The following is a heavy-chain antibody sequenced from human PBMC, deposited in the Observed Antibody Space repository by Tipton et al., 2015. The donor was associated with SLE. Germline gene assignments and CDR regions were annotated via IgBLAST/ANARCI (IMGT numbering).Heavy chain of an antibody. CDR3: ARFTPTAEYYFDS. Sequence: TLSLTCTVSGGSISSGSYYWSWIRQPAGKGLEWIGRIYTSGSTNYNPSLKSRVTISVDTSKKQFSLKLTSVTAADTAVYYCARFTPTAEYYFDSWGQGTLVTVSS. CDR2: IYTSGST. J-gene: IGHJ4*02. D-gene: IGHD1-1*01. V-gene: IGHV4-61*02. CDR1: GGSISSGSYY.